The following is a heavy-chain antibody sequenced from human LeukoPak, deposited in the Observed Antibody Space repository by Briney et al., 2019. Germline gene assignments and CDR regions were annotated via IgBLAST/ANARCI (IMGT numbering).Heavy chain of an antibody. D-gene: IGHD6-6*01. V-gene: IGHV3-49*04. CDR2: IRSKAYGGTT. CDR3: TGAALGYYYMDV. J-gene: IGHJ6*03. Sequence: GGSLRLSCTASGFTFGDYAMSWVRQAPGKGLEWVGFIRSKAYGGTTEYAASVKGRFTISRDDSKSIAYLQMNSLKTEDTAVYYCTGAALGYYYMDVWGKGTTVTVSS. CDR1: GFTFGDYA.